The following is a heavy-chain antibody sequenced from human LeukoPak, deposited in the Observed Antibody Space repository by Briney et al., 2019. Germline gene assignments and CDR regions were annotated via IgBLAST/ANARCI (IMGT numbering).Heavy chain of an antibody. D-gene: IGHD3-9*01. Sequence: ASVKVSGKASGYTFTGDYMHWVRQAPGQGLEWMGWINPNSGGTNYAQKFQGRVTMTRDTSISTAYMELSRLRSDDTAVYYCARSTGVLRYFDWLSRPSWFDPWGQGTLVTVSS. CDR1: GYTFTGDY. J-gene: IGHJ5*02. CDR3: ARSTGVLRYFDWLSRPSWFDP. V-gene: IGHV1-2*02. CDR2: INPNSGGT.